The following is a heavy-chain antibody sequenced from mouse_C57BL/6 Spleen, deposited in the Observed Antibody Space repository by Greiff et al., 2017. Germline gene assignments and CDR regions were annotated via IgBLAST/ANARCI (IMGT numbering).Heavy chain of an antibody. CDR2: IYPRDGST. Sequence: QVQLQQSGPELVKPGASVTLSCKASGYTFTSYDINWVQQRPGQGLEWIGWIYPRDGSTKYNEKFKGKATLTVDTSYSTAYMELHSLTSEYSAVYLCAALYYGYDDGYCDYWGQGTTLTVSS. J-gene: IGHJ2*01. D-gene: IGHD2-2*01. CDR3: AALYYGYDDGYCDY. V-gene: IGHV1-85*01. CDR1: GYTFTSYD.